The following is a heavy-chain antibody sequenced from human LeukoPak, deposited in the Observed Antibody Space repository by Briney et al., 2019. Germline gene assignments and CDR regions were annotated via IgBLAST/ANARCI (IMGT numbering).Heavy chain of an antibody. CDR2: VGNSGGTT. Sequence: TGGSLRLSCAASGFTFSNYVMTWVRQAPGKGLEWVSSVGNSGGTTYYADSVKGRFTTSRDNPKNTLYLQMNSLTAEDTAVYYCAKDSKNFDYWGQGTRVTVSS. V-gene: IGHV3-23*01. CDR1: GFTFSNYV. J-gene: IGHJ4*02. CDR3: AKDSKNFDY.